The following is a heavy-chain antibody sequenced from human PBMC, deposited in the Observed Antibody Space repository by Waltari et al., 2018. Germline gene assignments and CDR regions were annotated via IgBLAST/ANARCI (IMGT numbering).Heavy chain of an antibody. J-gene: IGHJ5*02. D-gene: IGHD2-15*01. Sequence: QLQLQESGPGLVEPSGTLSLSCAVSGDSVTSTNWWSWVRQSPQRGLEWIGQVLSTGKTNYSPSFGSRVTMSLDASNNQFSLRVTSATAADTAVYYCARDRGRGLYLDAWGPGTLVTVSP. CDR3: ARDRGRGLYLDA. CDR2: VLSTGKT. V-gene: IGHV4-4*02. CDR1: GDSVTSTNW.